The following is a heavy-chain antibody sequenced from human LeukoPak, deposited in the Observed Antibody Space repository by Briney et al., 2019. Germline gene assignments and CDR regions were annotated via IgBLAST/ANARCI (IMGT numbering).Heavy chain of an antibody. Sequence: GRPLRPSCVASGFPFSSYAMSWVRQAPGKGLEWVSAISGSGGSTYYADSVKGRFTISRDNSKNTLYLQMNSLRAEDTAVYYCASRYDSSGYYPHRNAFDIWGQGTMVTVSS. D-gene: IGHD3-22*01. V-gene: IGHV3-23*01. J-gene: IGHJ3*02. CDR3: ASRYDSSGYYPHRNAFDI. CDR2: ISGSGGST. CDR1: GFPFSSYA.